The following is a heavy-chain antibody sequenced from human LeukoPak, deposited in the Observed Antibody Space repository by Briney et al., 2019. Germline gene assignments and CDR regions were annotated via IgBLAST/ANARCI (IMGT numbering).Heavy chain of an antibody. D-gene: IGHD3-10*01. V-gene: IGHV3-23*01. CDR3: AKGSSGSYYSHFDY. CDR2: ISGSGDST. Sequence: PGGSLRLSCAASGFTFSSYAMNWVRQAPGKGLEWVSLISGSGDSTYYADSVKGRSTISRDNSKNTLYLQMSSLRAEDTAVYYCAKGSSGSYYSHFDYWGQGTLVTVSS. CDR1: GFTFSSYA. J-gene: IGHJ4*02.